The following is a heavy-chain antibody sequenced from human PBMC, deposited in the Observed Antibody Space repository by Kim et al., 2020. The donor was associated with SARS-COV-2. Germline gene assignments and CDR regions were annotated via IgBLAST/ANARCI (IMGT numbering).Heavy chain of an antibody. CDR2: IYYSGST. D-gene: IGHD6-13*01. J-gene: IGHJ5*02. CDR1: GGSISSSSYY. V-gene: IGHV4-39*07. Sequence: SETLSLTCTVSGGSISSSSYYWGWIRQPPGKGLEWIGSIYYSGSTYYNPSLKSRVTISVDTSKNQFSLKLSSVTAADTAVYYCARDTVEDIAAAGTWFDPWGQGTLVTVSS. CDR3: ARDTVEDIAAAGTWFDP.